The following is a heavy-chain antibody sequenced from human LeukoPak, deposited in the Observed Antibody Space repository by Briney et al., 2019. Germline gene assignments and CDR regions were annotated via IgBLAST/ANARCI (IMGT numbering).Heavy chain of an antibody. CDR3: ARHSPSLRFLEWPHEPFDY. D-gene: IGHD3-3*01. CDR2: IYPGDSDT. CDR1: GYSFTSYW. Sequence: GESLKISCKGSGYSFTSYWIGWVRQMPGKGLEWMGIIYPGDSDTRYSPSFQGQVTISADKSISTAYLQWSSLKASDTAMYYCARHSPSLRFLEWPHEPFDYWGQGTLVTVSS. J-gene: IGHJ4*02. V-gene: IGHV5-51*01.